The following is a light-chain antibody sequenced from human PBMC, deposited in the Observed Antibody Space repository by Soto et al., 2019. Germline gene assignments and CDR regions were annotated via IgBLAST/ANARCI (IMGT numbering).Light chain of an antibody. Sequence: EIVMTQSPATLSVSPGERATLSCRASQSVSSYLAWHQQKPGQAPRLLIYDASNRATGIPARFSGSGSGTDFTLTISSLEPEDFAVYYCQQRSNWPLTFGGGTKVDIK. V-gene: IGKV3-11*01. J-gene: IGKJ4*01. CDR2: DAS. CDR1: QSVSSY. CDR3: QQRSNWPLT.